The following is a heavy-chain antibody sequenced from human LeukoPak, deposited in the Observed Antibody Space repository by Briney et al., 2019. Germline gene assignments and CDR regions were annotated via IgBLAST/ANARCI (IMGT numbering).Heavy chain of an antibody. D-gene: IGHD3-9*01. CDR2: IYYSGST. Sequence: SETLSLTCTVSGGSISSYYWSWIRQPPGKGLEWIGYIYYSGSTNYNPSLKSRVTISVDTSKNQFSLKLSSVTAADTAVYYCATGRGGYFDLAIDYWGQGTLVTVSS. CDR1: GGSISSYY. J-gene: IGHJ4*02. CDR3: ATGRGGYFDLAIDY. V-gene: IGHV4-59*01.